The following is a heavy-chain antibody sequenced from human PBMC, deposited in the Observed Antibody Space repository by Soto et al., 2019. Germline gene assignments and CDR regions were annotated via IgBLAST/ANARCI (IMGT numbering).Heavy chain of an antibody. V-gene: IGHV3-30*09. D-gene: IGHD6-19*01. CDR1: GFTFSSFS. CDR2: ISYDGSNK. J-gene: IGHJ4*02. CDR3: ARTTTVAGSPEFDY. Sequence: QVQLVESGGGVVQPGRSLRLSCAASGFTFSSFSLHWVRQAPGKGLEWLALISYDGSNKYNADSVKGRFAISRDNSKNTLDLQLSRLSPADTAVYYCARTTTVAGSPEFDYWGQGTVVTVSS.